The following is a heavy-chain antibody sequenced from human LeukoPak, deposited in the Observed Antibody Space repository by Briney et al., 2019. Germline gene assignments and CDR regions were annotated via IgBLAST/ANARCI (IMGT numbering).Heavy chain of an antibody. CDR1: GGSFSGYY. CDR2: INQSGST. D-gene: IGHD3-3*01. CDR3: ARGRNDFWSGYYRNWFDP. Sequence: SETLSLTCAVYGGSFSGYYWSWIRQPPEKGLEWIGEINQSGSTNYNPSLKSRVTISVDASKNQFSLELRSVTAADTAVYYCARGRNDFWSGYYRNWFDPWGQGTLVTVSS. V-gene: IGHV4-34*01. J-gene: IGHJ5*02.